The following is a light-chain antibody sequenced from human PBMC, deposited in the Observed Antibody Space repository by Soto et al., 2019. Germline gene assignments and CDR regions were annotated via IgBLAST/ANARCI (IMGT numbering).Light chain of an antibody. V-gene: IGLV2-8*01. CDR2: EVT. CDR1: SSDVGGYDF. Sequence: QSVLTQPPSASGSPGQSVTISCTGTSSDVGGYDFVSWYQQHPGKAPKLIIYEVTKRPSGIPDRFSASKSGNTASLTVSGLQAEDEADYHCSSYAGSTNLVFGGGTKVTVL. J-gene: IGLJ2*01. CDR3: SSYAGSTNLV.